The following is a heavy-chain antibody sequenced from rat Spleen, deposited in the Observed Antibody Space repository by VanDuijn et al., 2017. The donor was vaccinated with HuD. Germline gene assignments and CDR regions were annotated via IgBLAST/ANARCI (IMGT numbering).Heavy chain of an antibody. V-gene: IGHV5-29*01. CDR1: GFTFSNYG. Sequence: EVQLVESGGGLVQPGRSLKLSCAASGFTFSNYGMAWVRQAPTKGLEWVATISYDGSSTYYRDSVKGRFTVSRDNAKNTLFLQMDSLRSDDTATYYCARSPDSGYWYLDLWGPGTTVTVSS. J-gene: IGHJ1*01. D-gene: IGHD1-1*01. CDR3: ARSPDSGYWYLDL. CDR2: ISYDGSST.